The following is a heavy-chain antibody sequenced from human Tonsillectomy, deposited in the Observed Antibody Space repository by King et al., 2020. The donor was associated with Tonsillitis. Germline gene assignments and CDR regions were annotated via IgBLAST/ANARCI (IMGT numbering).Heavy chain of an antibody. V-gene: IGHV3-33*05. J-gene: IGHJ6*01. D-gene: IGHD2-15*01. CDR3: TRGDVCSGGSCNYSGMTS. CDR2: ISYDGSNK. Sequence: VQLVESGGGVVQPGRSLRLSCAASGFTFSNYDMHWVRQAPGKGLEWVAVISYDGSNKYYAESVKGRFTISRDNSKNTLFLQMNSLRVEDTAVYYCTRGDVCSGGSCNYSGMTSGVKGPRSPSPQ. CDR1: GFTFSNYD.